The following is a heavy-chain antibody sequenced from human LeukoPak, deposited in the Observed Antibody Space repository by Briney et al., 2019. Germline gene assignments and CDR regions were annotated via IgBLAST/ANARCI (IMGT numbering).Heavy chain of an antibody. Sequence: GGSLRLSRAASGFTFSSYSMNWVRQAPGKGLEWVSSISSSSSYIYYADSVKGRFTISRDNAKNSLYLQMNSLRAEDTAVYYCAREYRGWLSAFDIWGQGTMVTVSS. D-gene: IGHD3-22*01. CDR1: GFTFSSYS. J-gene: IGHJ3*02. CDR2: ISSSSSYI. V-gene: IGHV3-21*01. CDR3: AREYRGWLSAFDI.